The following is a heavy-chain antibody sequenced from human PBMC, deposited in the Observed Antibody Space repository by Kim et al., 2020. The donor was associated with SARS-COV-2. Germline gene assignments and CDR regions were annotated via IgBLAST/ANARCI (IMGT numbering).Heavy chain of an antibody. V-gene: IGHV4-39*01. Sequence: SETLSLTCTVSGGSISSSSYYWGWIRQPPGKGLEWIGSIYYSGSTYYNPSLKSRVTISVDTSKNQFSLKLSSVTAADTAVYYCARRGVLDSDAFDIWGQGTMVTVSS. CDR2: IYYSGST. CDR1: GGSISSSSYY. D-gene: IGHD3-3*01. CDR3: ARRGVLDSDAFDI. J-gene: IGHJ3*02.